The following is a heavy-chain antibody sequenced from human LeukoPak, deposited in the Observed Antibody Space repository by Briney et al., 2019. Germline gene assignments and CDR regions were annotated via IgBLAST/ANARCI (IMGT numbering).Heavy chain of an antibody. V-gene: IGHV1-69*13. J-gene: IGHJ5*02. CDR1: GRTCSSYA. D-gene: IGHD1-26*01. CDR2: IIPIFGTA. CDR3: TRTHLRELHNWFDP. Sequence: SVKVSCKASGRTCSSYAISWVRQAPGQGLEWMGGIIPIFGTANYAQKFQGRVTITADESTSTAYMELSSLRSEDTAVYYCTRTHLRELHNWFDPWGQGTLVTVSS.